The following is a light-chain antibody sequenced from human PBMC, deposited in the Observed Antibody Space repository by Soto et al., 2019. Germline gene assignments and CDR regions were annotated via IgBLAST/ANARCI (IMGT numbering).Light chain of an antibody. V-gene: IGLV2-14*01. CDR1: SSDVGGYNY. J-gene: IGLJ1*01. CDR3: NSYTTSNTRQIV. CDR2: DVS. Sequence: QSALAQPASLSGSPGQSITISCTGNSSDVGGYNYVSWYQQHPGKAPKFMIYDVSNRPSGVPTRFSGSKSGNTASLTISGLQAEEEADYYCNSYTTSNTRQIVFGAGTKVTVL.